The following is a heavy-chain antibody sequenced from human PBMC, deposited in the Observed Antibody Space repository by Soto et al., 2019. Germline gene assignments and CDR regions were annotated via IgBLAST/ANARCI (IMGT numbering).Heavy chain of an antibody. Sequence: ASVKVSCKASGYTFTSYGISWVRRAPGQGLEWMGWISAYNGNTNYAQKLQGRVTMTTDTSTSTAYMEPRSLRSDDTAVYYCARVGPGYSGYVVYMDVWGKGTTVTVSS. CDR1: GYTFTSYG. V-gene: IGHV1-18*01. CDR2: ISAYNGNT. J-gene: IGHJ6*03. CDR3: ARVGPGYSGYVVYMDV. D-gene: IGHD5-12*01.